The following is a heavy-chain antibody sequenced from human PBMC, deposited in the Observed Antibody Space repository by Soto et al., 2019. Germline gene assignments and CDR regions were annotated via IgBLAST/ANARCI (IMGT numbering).Heavy chain of an antibody. CDR2: IYYSGST. D-gene: IGHD2-15*01. CDR1: GGSISSGGYY. V-gene: IGHV4-31*03. Sequence: SSETLSLTCTVSGGSISSGGYYWSWIRQHPGKGLEWIGYIYYSGSTYYNPSLKSRVTISVDTSKNQFSLKLSSVTAADTAVYYCARDIAAAHYYYYYMDVWDKGTTVTVSS. CDR3: ARDIAAAHYYYYYMDV. J-gene: IGHJ6*03.